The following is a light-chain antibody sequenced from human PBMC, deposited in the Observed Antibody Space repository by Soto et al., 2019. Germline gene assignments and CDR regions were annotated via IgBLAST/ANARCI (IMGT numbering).Light chain of an antibody. CDR3: QVWDSSSDHYV. CDR2: DDS. J-gene: IGLJ1*01. V-gene: IGLV3-21*02. Sequence: SCELTQPPSVSVAPGQTARITCGGNNIGSKSVHWYQQKPGQAPVLVVYDDSDRPPGIPERFSGSNSGNTATLTISRVEAGDAADYSCQVWDSSSDHYVFGTGSKVTVL. CDR1: NIGSKS.